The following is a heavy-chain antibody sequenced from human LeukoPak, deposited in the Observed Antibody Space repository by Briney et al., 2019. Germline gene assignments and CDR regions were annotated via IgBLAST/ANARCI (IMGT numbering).Heavy chain of an antibody. D-gene: IGHD6-19*01. CDR1: GYTFTNFG. J-gene: IGHJ4*02. CDR3: ARGLPSSGWYDFHY. V-gene: IGHV1-69*04. CDR2: IIPILGIA. Sequence: ASVKVSCKASGYTFTNFGISWVRQASGQGLEWMGRIIPILGIANYAQKFQGRVTITADKSTSTAYMELSSLRSEDTAVYYCARGLPSSGWYDFHYWGQGTLVTVSS.